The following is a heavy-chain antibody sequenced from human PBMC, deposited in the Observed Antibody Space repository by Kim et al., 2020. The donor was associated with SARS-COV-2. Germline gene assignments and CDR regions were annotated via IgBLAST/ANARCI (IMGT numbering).Heavy chain of an antibody. Sequence: GGSLRLSCAASGFTFSDHYMDWVRQAPWKGLEWVGRTRNKANSYTTEYAASVKGRFTISRDDSKNSLYLQMNSLKTEDTAVYYCAREPYGSGSYRGDAFDIWGQGTMVTVSS. J-gene: IGHJ3*02. CDR2: TRNKANSYTT. CDR1: GFTFSDHY. D-gene: IGHD3-10*01. CDR3: AREPYGSGSYRGDAFDI. V-gene: IGHV3-72*01.